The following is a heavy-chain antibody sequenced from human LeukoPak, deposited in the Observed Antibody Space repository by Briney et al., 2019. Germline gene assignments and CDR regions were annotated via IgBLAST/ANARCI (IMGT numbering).Heavy chain of an antibody. CDR2: IYTSGST. Sequence: SSETLSLTYTVSGGSISSYYWSWIRQPAGKGLEWIGRIYTSGSTNYNPSLKSRVTMSVDTSKNQFSLKLSSVTAADTAVYYCARVLGGYKSRGGWSAPGGQEPRVPVSS. CDR3: ARVLGGYKSRGGWSAP. V-gene: IGHV4-4*07. D-gene: IGHD6-13*01. CDR1: GGSISSYY. J-gene: IGHJ5*02.